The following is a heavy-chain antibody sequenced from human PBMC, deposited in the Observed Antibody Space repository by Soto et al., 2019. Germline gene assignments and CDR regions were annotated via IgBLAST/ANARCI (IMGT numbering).Heavy chain of an antibody. CDR3: ARKTAIPVAGTHPFDY. D-gene: IGHD6-19*01. Sequence: EVQVVESGGGLVQPGGSLGFSSEAPGFTFSSYSINWVPQPQGKGLEWVSYISGSSGTIYYADSVKARFTISRENAKNSVYLQMNSLRDEDTAMYYCARKTAIPVAGTHPFDYWGQGTLVTVSS. V-gene: IGHV3-48*02. J-gene: IGHJ4*02. CDR2: ISGSSGTI. CDR1: GFTFSSYS.